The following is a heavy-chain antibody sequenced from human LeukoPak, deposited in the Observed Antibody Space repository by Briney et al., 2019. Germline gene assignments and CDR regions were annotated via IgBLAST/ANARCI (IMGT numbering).Heavy chain of an antibody. D-gene: IGHD3-22*01. V-gene: IGHV3-30-3*01. Sequence: PGGSLRLSCAASGFTFNTYAMHWVRQAPGKGLEWVAVVSHDENNKYYADSVKGRFTISRDNPKNTLYLQMNSLRAEDTAVYYCARGHYYDSSGYLGIDYWGQGTLVTVSS. CDR1: GFTFNTYA. CDR3: ARGHYYDSSGYLGIDY. CDR2: VSHDENNK. J-gene: IGHJ4*02.